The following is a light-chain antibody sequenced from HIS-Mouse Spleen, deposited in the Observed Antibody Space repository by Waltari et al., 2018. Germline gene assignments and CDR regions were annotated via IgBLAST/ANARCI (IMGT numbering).Light chain of an antibody. Sequence: DIQLTQSPSFLSASVGDRVNITFRSSQGISSYLAWYQQKPGKAPKRLIYAASTLQSGVPSRFSGSGSGTEFTLTISSLQPEDFATYYCQQLNSYPPTFGQGTKVEIK. J-gene: IGKJ1*01. CDR3: QQLNSYPPT. CDR2: AAS. V-gene: IGKV1-9*01. CDR1: QGISSY.